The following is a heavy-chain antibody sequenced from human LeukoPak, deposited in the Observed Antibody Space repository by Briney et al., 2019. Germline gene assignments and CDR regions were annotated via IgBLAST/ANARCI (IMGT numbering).Heavy chain of an antibody. CDR3: AKGLYVFGVVISFDFDY. Sequence: GGSLRLSCAASGFTFSSYWMSWVRQAPGKGLEWVANIKQDGSEKYYVDSVKGRFTISRDNAKNSLYLQMNSLRAEDTAVYYCAKGLYVFGVVISFDFDYWGQGTLVTVSS. CDR2: IKQDGSEK. J-gene: IGHJ4*02. CDR1: GFTFSSYW. V-gene: IGHV3-7*01. D-gene: IGHD3-3*01.